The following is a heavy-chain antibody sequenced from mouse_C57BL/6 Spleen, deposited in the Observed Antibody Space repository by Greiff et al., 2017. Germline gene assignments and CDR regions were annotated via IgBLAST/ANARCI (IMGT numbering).Heavy chain of an antibody. CDR2: IDPNSGGT. Sequence: QVQLQQPGAELVKPGASVTLSCKASGYTFTSYWMHWVKQRPGRGLEWIGRIDPNSGGTKYNETFKSKDTLTVDKPSSPAYMQLSSLTSEDSAVDYCAGRGYYGVDYWGQGTTLTVSS. D-gene: IGHD1-1*01. CDR3: AGRGYYGVDY. CDR1: GYTFTSYW. V-gene: IGHV1-72*01. J-gene: IGHJ2*01.